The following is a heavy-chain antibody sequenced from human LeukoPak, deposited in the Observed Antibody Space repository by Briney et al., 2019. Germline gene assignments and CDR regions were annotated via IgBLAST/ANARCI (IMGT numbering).Heavy chain of an antibody. J-gene: IGHJ4*02. CDR1: EFSLSTSGVG. CDR3: AQTGRTGDYPNSFDY. V-gene: IGHV2-5*01. Sequence: KESGPTLVKPTQTLTLTCTFSEFSLSTSGVGVGWIRQPPGKALEWLALIYWNDDKRYSPSLKSRLTITKDTSKNQVVLTVTNMDPVDTATYYCAQTGRTGDYPNSFDYWGQGTLVTVSS. CDR2: IYWNDDK. D-gene: IGHD7-27*01.